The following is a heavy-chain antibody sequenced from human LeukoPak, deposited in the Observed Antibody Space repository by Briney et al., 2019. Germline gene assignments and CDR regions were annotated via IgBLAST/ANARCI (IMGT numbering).Heavy chain of an antibody. CDR1: GGSFSGYY. CDR3: ARGLVVVPAATNWFDP. J-gene: IGHJ5*02. Sequence: PSETLSLTCAVYGGSFSGYYWSLIRQPPGKGLEWIGEINHSGSTNYNPSLKSRVTISVDTSKNQFSLKLSSVTAADTAVYYCARGLVVVPAATNWFDPWGQGTLVTVSS. CDR2: INHSGST. V-gene: IGHV4-34*01. D-gene: IGHD2-2*01.